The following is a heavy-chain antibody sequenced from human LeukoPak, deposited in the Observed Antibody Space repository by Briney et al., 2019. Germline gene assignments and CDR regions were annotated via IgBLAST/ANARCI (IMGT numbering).Heavy chain of an antibody. CDR2: IKEDGSEK. CDR3: VYGGSYYVA. D-gene: IGHD1-26*01. CDR1: GFTFSSYW. Sequence: GGSLRLSCAASGFTFSSYWMTWVRQAPGKGLELVANIKEDGSEKYYVDSVKGRFTISRDNAKKSLHLQMNSLRAEDTAVYFCVYGGSYYVAWGQGTLVTVSS. J-gene: IGHJ5*02. V-gene: IGHV3-7*01.